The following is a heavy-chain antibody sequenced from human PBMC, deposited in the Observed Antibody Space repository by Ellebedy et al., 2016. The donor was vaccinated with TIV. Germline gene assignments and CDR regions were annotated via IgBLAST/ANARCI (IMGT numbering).Heavy chain of an antibody. Sequence: GGSLRLSXAASGFTFSDYAMSWVRQAPGKGLEWVSSTGSDPHYAESVKARFTISRDDSKSTFYLHMNSLRVEDTAVYYCAKDRVNRNGVYDAFDIWGQGTMVTVSS. CDR1: GFTFSDYA. V-gene: IGHV3-23*01. J-gene: IGHJ3*02. CDR2: TGSDP. CDR3: AKDRVNRNGVYDAFDI. D-gene: IGHD2-8*01.